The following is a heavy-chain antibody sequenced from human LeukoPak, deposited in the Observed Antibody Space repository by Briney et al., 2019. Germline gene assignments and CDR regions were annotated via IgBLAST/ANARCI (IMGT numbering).Heavy chain of an antibody. V-gene: IGHV4-61*02. CDR1: RGSISSGNYY. D-gene: IGHD4-17*01. J-gene: IGHJ5*02. CDR2: FHTRGST. CDR3: AREPGVDYGAMNWFDP. Sequence: SETLSLTCTVSRGSISSGNYYWSWIRQPAGKGLEWIGRFHTRGSTNYNPSLKSRVIISVDTSKNQFSLKLNSVTAADTAVYYCAREPGVDYGAMNWFDPWGQGTLVTVSS.